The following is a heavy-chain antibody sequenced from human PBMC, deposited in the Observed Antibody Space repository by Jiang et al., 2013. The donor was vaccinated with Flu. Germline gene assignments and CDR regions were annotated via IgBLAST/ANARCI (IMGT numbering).Heavy chain of an antibody. J-gene: IGHJ4*02. D-gene: IGHD6-19*01. CDR3: ARRPPGAVAVDF. CDR1: GGSISSSSYY. Sequence: LTCTVSGGSISSSSYYWGWIRQPPGKGLEWIGSIYDSGSTYYNPSLKSRVTISVDTSKNQFSLNVSSVTAADTAVYYCARRPPGAVAVDFWGQGTLVIVSS. CDR2: IYDSGST. V-gene: IGHV4-39*01.